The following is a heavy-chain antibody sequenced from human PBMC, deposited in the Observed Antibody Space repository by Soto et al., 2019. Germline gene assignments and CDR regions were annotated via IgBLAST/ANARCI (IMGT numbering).Heavy chain of an antibody. Sequence: SETLSLTCTVSGGSVSSGSYYWSWIRPPPGKGLEWIGYIYYSGSTNYNPSLKSRVTISVDTSKNQFSLKLNSVTAADTAVYYCARESVWFGESFDYWGQGTLVTVSS. J-gene: IGHJ4*02. CDR2: IYYSGST. D-gene: IGHD3-10*01. CDR3: ARESVWFGESFDY. V-gene: IGHV4-61*01. CDR1: GGSVSSGSYY.